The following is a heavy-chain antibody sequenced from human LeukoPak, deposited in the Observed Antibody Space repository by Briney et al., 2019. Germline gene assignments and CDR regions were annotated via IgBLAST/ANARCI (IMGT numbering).Heavy chain of an antibody. CDR3: ARDRAEYGGNSLGY. Sequence: ASVKVSFKASGYTFTGYYIHWVRQAPGQGLEWMGRINPNSGGTNYAQKFQGRVTMTRDTSISTAYMELSRLRSDDTAVYYCARDRAEYGGNSLGYWGQGTLVTVSS. V-gene: IGHV1-2*06. J-gene: IGHJ4*02. D-gene: IGHD4-23*01. CDR2: INPNSGGT. CDR1: GYTFTGYY.